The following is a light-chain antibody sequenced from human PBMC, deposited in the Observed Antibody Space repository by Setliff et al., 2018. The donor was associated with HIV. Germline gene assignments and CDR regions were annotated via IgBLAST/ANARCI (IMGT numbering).Light chain of an antibody. CDR2: DVT. J-gene: IGLJ1*01. V-gene: IGLV2-11*01. Sequence: ALTQPRSVSGSPGQSVTLSCTGSSSDVGAYNYVSWYQQHPGKAPKLIIYDVTRRPSGVPDRFSGSKSGNTASLTISGLQAEDEADYFCCSYAGSYSYVFGTGTKVTV. CDR3: CSYAGSYSYV. CDR1: SSDVGAYNY.